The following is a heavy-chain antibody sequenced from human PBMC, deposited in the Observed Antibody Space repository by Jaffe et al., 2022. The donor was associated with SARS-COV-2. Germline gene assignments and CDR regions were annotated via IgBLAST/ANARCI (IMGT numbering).Heavy chain of an antibody. Sequence: EVKMWQSGGGLVEPGGSLRLSCVASGLSFGNYDMTWVRQAPGRGLEWVSGISSNGGRTYYEDSVEGRFTISRDNSNNTLHLQMNGLRVEDTALYYCTSTPFWNAYSIEGYYYGLDVWGQGTVVTVSS. J-gene: IGHJ6*02. CDR2: ISSNGGRT. CDR3: TSTPFWNAYSIEGYYYGLDV. CDR1: GLSFGNYD. D-gene: IGHD2-15*01. V-gene: IGHV3-23*01.